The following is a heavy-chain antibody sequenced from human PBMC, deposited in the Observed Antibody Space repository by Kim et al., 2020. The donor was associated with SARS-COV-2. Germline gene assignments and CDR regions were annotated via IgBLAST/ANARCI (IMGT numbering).Heavy chain of an antibody. Sequence: SLKTRVAMSVDTSKNQFSLKLSSVTAADMAIYYCARHPSMVGATSSVHFDYWGQGTMVTVSS. D-gene: IGHD1-26*01. CDR3: ARHPSMVGATSSVHFDY. J-gene: IGHJ4*02. V-gene: IGHV4-39*01.